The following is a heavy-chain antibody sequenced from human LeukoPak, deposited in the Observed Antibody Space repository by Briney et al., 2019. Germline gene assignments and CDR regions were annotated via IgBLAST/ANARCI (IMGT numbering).Heavy chain of an antibody. Sequence: GASVKVSCKASGYTFTSYGISWVRQAPGQGLEWMGWISAYNGNTNYAQKLQGRVTMTTDTSTSTAYMELRSLRSDDTAVYYCASSDGSGSYYDAFDIWGQGTMVTVSS. V-gene: IGHV1-18*01. CDR1: GYTFTSYG. D-gene: IGHD3-10*01. CDR3: ASSDGSGSYYDAFDI. J-gene: IGHJ3*02. CDR2: ISAYNGNT.